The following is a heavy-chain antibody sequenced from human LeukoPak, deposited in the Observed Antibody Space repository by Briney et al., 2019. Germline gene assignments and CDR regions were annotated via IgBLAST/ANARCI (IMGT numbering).Heavy chain of an antibody. J-gene: IGHJ6*03. CDR1: GGSISSYY. CDR3: ARGGGLGYYYYYMDV. D-gene: IGHD3-16*01. Sequence: SETLSLTCTVSGGSISSYYWSWIRQPPGKGLEWIGYIYYSGSTNCNPSLKSRVTISVDTSKNQFSLKLSSVTAADTAVYYCARGGGLGYYYYYMDVWGKGTTVTVSS. CDR2: IYYSGST. V-gene: IGHV4-59*01.